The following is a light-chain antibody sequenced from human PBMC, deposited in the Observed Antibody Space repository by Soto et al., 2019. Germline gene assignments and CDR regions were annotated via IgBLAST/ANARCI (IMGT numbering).Light chain of an antibody. CDR2: AAS. Sequence: AIRMTQSPSSFSASTGYRVTITFRASQGISSYLAWYQQKPGKAPKLLIYAASSLQSGVPSRFSGSGSGTDFTLTISSLQPEDFATYYCQQSYSTPVTFGQGTRLEIK. J-gene: IGKJ5*01. CDR3: QQSYSTPVT. V-gene: IGKV1-8*01. CDR1: QGISSY.